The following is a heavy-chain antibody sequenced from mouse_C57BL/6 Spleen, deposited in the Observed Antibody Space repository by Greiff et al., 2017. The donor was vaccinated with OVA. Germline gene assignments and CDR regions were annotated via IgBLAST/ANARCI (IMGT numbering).Heavy chain of an antibody. Sequence: VQLQQSGAELVRPGASVTMSCKASGYTFTDYDMHWVKQTPVHGLEWIGSIYPETGSTNYNEKFKGKATLTADKSSSTAYMQLHSLTSEDSAVYCCARGNSYNNAMDYWGQGTSVTVSS. CDR2: IYPETGST. J-gene: IGHJ4*01. V-gene: IGHV1-15*01. CDR3: ARGNSYNNAMDY. CDR1: GYTFTDYD. D-gene: IGHD1-3*01.